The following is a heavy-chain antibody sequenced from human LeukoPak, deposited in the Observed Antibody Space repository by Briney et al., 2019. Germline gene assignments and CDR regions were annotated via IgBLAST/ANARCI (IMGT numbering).Heavy chain of an antibody. Sequence: GESLKISFKGSGYSFTSYWIGWVRRMPGKGLEWMGIIYPGDSDTTYSPSFQCQVTISADNSISTAYLQWSSLKASDTAMYYCARQGGSGWYGYFDYWGQGTLVTVSS. J-gene: IGHJ4*02. V-gene: IGHV5-51*01. CDR1: GYSFTSYW. D-gene: IGHD6-19*01. CDR3: ARQGGSGWYGYFDY. CDR2: IYPGDSDT.